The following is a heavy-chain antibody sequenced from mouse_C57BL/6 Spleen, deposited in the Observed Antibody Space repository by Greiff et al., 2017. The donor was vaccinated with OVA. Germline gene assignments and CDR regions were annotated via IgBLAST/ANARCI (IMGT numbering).Heavy chain of an antibody. V-gene: IGHV1-15*01. CDR3: TRGVTTVGFDY. Sequence: VQVVESGAELVRPGASVTLSCKASGYTFTDYEMHWVKQTPVHGLEWIGAIDPETGGTAYNQKFKGKAILTADKSSSTAYMELRSLTSEDSAVYYCTRGVTTVGFDYWGQGTTLTVSS. CDR2: IDPETGGT. D-gene: IGHD1-1*01. J-gene: IGHJ2*01. CDR1: GYTFTDYE.